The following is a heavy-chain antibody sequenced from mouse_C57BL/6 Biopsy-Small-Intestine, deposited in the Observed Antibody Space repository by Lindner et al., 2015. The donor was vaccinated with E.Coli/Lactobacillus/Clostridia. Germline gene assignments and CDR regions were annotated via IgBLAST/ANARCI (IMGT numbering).Heavy chain of an antibody. CDR2: IYPRGGST. Sequence: VQLQESGAELARPGASVKLSCKASGYTFTSYGIAWVKQRTGQGLEWIGEIYPRGGSTYYNEKFKGKATLTEDKSSSTVYMQLKSLTSEDSAVYYCAGSNLYYYAMDYWGQGTSVTVSS. J-gene: IGHJ4*01. CDR3: AGSNLYYYAMDY. CDR1: GYTFTSYG. V-gene: IGHV1-81*01.